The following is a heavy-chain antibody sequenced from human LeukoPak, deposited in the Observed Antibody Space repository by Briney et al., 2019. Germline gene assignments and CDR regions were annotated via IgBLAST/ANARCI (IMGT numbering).Heavy chain of an antibody. CDR2: ISSSGSTI. CDR1: GFTFSDYY. V-gene: IGHV3-11*01. J-gene: IGHJ4*02. CDR3: AKDIAPGGYSSGWYSGGDY. D-gene: IGHD6-19*01. Sequence: GGSLRLSCAASGFTFSDYYMSWIRQAPGKGLEWVSYISSSGSTIYYADSVKGRFTISRDNAKNSLYLQMNSLRAEDTALYYCAKDIAPGGYSSGWYSGGDYWGQGTLVTVSS.